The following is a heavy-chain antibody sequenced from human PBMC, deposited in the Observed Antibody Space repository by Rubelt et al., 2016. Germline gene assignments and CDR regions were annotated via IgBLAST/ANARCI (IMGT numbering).Heavy chain of an antibody. CDR1: GYTFRSYA. V-gene: IGHV7-4-1*02. CDR2: ISTDIGNP. D-gene: IGHD3-22*01. J-gene: IGHJ3*02. CDR3: ARVRRYYDDAFDI. Sequence: QVQLVQSVSELRKPGASVKVSCKASGYTFRSYAMNWVRQAPGQGLEWMGWISTDIGNPTYAQGFTGRFVFSLDTSGSTAYLQISSLKAEDTAVYYCARVRRYYDDAFDIWGQGTMVTISS.